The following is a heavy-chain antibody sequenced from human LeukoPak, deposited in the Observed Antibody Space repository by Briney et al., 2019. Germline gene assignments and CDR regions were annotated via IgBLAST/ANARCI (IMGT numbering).Heavy chain of an antibody. J-gene: IGHJ4*02. CDR2: ISGDSSDR. D-gene: IGHD4-17*01. Sequence: GGSLRLSCAAPGFTFSAYYMAWLRQAPGKGLEWISHISGDSSDRQYADSVKGRFTISRDNAKSSLFLQMNSLRDEDTAVYYYARDDDGDNPPDYWGQGTLVTVSS. V-gene: IGHV3-11*05. CDR1: GFTFSAYY. CDR3: ARDDDGDNPPDY.